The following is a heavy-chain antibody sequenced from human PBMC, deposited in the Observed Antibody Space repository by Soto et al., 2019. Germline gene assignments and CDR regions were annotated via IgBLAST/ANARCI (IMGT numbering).Heavy chain of an antibody. J-gene: IGHJ4*02. D-gene: IGHD1-1*01. CDR2: IFYTGST. V-gene: IGHV4-59*08. Sequence: SETLSLTCTVSDGSISSYYWGWIRQPPGKGLELIVYIFYTGSTYYIPSLKSRVTISVDTSKNQFSLKLSSVTAADTAVYYCARHYPIGNNWNYFDYWGQGTLVTVSS. CDR1: DGSISSYY. CDR3: ARHYPIGNNWNYFDY.